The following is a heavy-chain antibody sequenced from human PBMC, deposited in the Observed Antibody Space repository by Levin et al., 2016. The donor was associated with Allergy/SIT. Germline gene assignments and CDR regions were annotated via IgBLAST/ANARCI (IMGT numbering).Heavy chain of an antibody. J-gene: IGHJ6*02. Sequence: WIRQPPGKGLEWIGYIYYSGSTNYNPSLKSRVTISVDTSKNQFSLKLSSVTAADTAVYYCARLVADDYRPQYYYYYGMDVWGQGTTVTVSS. CDR3: ARLVADDYRPQYYYYYGMDV. CDR2: IYYSGST. V-gene: IGHV4-59*08. D-gene: IGHD4-11*01.